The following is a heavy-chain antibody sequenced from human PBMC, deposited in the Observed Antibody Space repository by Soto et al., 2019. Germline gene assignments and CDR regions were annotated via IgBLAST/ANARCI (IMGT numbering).Heavy chain of an antibody. Sequence: QVHLVQSGAEVKKPGSSVKVSCKASGGSFSTYAINWLRQAPGQGLEWMGGIIPLFGTENYAQNFQDRFTFTADKYTTTAYMEVRSLTSEDTAVYYCVTGFWSGPSANYFDYWGPGTLVTVSS. CDR1: GGSFSTYA. D-gene: IGHD3-3*01. CDR2: IIPLFGTE. J-gene: IGHJ4*01. CDR3: VTGFWSGPSANYFDY. V-gene: IGHV1-69*06.